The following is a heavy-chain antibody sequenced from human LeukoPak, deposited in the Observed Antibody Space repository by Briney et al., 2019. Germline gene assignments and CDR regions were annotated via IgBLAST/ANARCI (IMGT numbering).Heavy chain of an antibody. Sequence: GESLKISCKGSGYSFTSYWIGWGRQMPGKGLEWMVIIYPGDSDTRYSPSFQGQVTISADKSISTAYLQWSSLKASDTAMYYCATYTPHYYDSSGPNYYFDYWGQGTLVTVSS. V-gene: IGHV5-51*01. CDR1: GYSFTSYW. CDR3: ATYTPHYYDSSGPNYYFDY. CDR2: IYPGDSDT. D-gene: IGHD3-22*01. J-gene: IGHJ4*02.